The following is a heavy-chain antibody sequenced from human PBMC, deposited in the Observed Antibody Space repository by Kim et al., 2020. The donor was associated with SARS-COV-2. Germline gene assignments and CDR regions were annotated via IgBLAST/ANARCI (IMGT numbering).Heavy chain of an antibody. Sequence: ADSVKGRFTNSRHISNNTLYLQMNSLRTEDTAVYYCARDGGYNYYGMDVWGQGTSVTVSS. V-gene: IGHV3-53*04. CDR3: ARDGGYNYYGMDV. D-gene: IGHD3-16*01. J-gene: IGHJ6*02.